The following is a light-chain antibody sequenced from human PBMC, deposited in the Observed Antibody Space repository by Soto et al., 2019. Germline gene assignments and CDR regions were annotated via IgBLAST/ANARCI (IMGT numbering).Light chain of an antibody. CDR2: DAS. Sequence: ETVLTQSPATLSLSPGERATLSCRASRSVGRSLAWYQQKPGQAPRLLIYDASNRATGIPARFSGGGSGTDFTLTISSLEPEDFAIYYCQQRTNWHLTFGGGTTVEIK. V-gene: IGKV3-11*01. CDR1: RSVGRS. CDR3: QQRTNWHLT. J-gene: IGKJ4*01.